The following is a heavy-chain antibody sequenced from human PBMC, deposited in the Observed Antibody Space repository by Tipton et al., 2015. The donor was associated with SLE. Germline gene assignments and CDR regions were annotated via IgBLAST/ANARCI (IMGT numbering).Heavy chain of an antibody. CDR3: ARDRLMSSDSYVGY. J-gene: IGHJ4*02. D-gene: IGHD3-22*01. CDR1: GFTFDDYG. CDR2: INWNGGST. V-gene: IGHV3-20*04. Sequence: VQLVQSGGGVVRPGGSLRLSCAASGFTFDDYGMSWVRQAPGKGLEWVSGINWNGGSTGYADSVKGRFTISRDNAKNSLHLQMNSLRADDAAVYYCARDRLMSSDSYVGYWGQGTLVTVSS.